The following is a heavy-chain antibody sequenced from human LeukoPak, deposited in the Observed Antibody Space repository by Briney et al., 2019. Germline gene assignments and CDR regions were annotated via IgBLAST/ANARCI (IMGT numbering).Heavy chain of an antibody. CDR3: ARGEVAAGGTRSEYFHY. J-gene: IGHJ1*01. V-gene: IGHV4-34*01. D-gene: IGHD6-13*01. CDR1: GGSFRGYY. Sequence: SETLSLTCAVYGGSFRGYYRSWIRQPPGKGLEWIGEINHRGSTNYNPSLKSRVTISEDTSKNQFSLNLISVTAADTAVYYCARGEVAAGGTRSEYFHYWGQGTLVTVSS. CDR2: INHRGST.